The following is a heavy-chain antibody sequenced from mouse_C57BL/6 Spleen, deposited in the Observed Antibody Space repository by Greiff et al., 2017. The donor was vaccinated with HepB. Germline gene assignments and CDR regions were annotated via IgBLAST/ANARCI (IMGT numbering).Heavy chain of an antibody. CDR2: IDPSDSYT. Sequence: QVQLQQPGAELVKPGASVKLSCKASGYTFTSYWMQWVKQRPGQGLEWIGEIDPSDSYTNYNQKFKGKATLTVDTSSSTAYMQLSSLTSEDSAVYYCAHQTAQVYFDYWGQGTTLTVSS. V-gene: IGHV1-50*01. CDR3: AHQTAQVYFDY. D-gene: IGHD3-2*02. CDR1: GYTFTSYW. J-gene: IGHJ2*01.